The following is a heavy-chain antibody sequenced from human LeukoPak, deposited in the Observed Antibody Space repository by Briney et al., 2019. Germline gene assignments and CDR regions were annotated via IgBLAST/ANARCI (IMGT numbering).Heavy chain of an antibody. Sequence: GGSLRLSCAASGFTFSSYSMNWVRQAPGKGLEWVSYISSTSSTIYYADSVKGRFTISRDNAKNSLYLQMNSLRAEDTAVYYCARVHSSSWFSIDYWGQGTLVTVSS. CDR2: ISSTSSTI. D-gene: IGHD6-13*01. CDR3: ARVHSSSWFSIDY. V-gene: IGHV3-48*04. CDR1: GFTFSSYS. J-gene: IGHJ4*02.